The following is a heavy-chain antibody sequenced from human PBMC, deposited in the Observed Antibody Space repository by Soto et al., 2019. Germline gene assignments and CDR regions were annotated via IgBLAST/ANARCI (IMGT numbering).Heavy chain of an antibody. CDR1: GGSFSGYY. Sequence: SETLSLTCAVYGGSFSGYYWSWIRQPPGKGLEWIGEINHSGSTNYNPSLKSRVTISVDTSKNQFSLKLSSVTAADTAVYYCASSAAYSYGMRWGRGTLVTVSS. J-gene: IGHJ4*02. CDR2: INHSGST. D-gene: IGHD5-18*01. CDR3: ASSAAYSYGMR. V-gene: IGHV4-34*01.